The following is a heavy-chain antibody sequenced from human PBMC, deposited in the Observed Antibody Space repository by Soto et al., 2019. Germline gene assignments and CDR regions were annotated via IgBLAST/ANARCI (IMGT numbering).Heavy chain of an antibody. V-gene: IGHV3-23*01. CDR1: GFIFSHYA. CDR3: AKDAVPCNDLWDYFEF. CDR2: IGGGGDDT. J-gene: IGHJ4*02. D-gene: IGHD1-1*01. Sequence: LRLSCAASGFIFSHYAMSWVRQAPGKGLEWVSSIGGGGDDTNYADSVKDRFTISRDNSKNTLFLQMNSLRVEDTAVYFCAKDAVPCNDLWDYFEFGGQGTLVTVSS.